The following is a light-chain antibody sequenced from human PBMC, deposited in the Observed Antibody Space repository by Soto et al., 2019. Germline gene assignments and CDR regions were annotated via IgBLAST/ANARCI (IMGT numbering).Light chain of an antibody. CDR1: QSVGSY. Sequence: EVVMTQSPATLYVSPGERATLSCRASQSVGSYLAWYQQKPGQAPRLLIYGASTRAAGISPRFSGGGSGTEFTLTISSLQSEDFAVYYCQQYNNWPRTFGQGTKGGIK. J-gene: IGKJ1*01. CDR2: GAS. CDR3: QQYNNWPRT. V-gene: IGKV3-15*01.